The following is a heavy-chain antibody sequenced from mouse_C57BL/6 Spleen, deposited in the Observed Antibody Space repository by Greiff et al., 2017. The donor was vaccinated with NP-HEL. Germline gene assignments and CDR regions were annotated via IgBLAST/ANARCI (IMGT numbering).Heavy chain of an antibody. CDR3: SRDREYYGSSYGFAY. CDR2: INYDGSST. D-gene: IGHD1-1*01. CDR1: GFTFSDYY. Sequence: EVQRVESEGGLVQPGSSMKLSCTASGFTFSDYYMAWVRQVPEKGLEWVANINYDGSSTYYLDSLKSRFIISRDNAKNILYLQMSSLMSEDTATYYCSRDREYYGSSYGFAYWGQGTLVTVSA. J-gene: IGHJ3*01. V-gene: IGHV5-16*01.